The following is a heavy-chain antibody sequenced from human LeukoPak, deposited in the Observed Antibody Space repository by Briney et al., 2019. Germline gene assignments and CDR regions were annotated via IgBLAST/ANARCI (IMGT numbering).Heavy chain of an antibody. Sequence: WASVKVSCKASGYTFTGYYMHWVRQAPGQGLEWMGWISAYNGNTNYAQKLQGRVTMTTDTSTSTAYMELRSLRSDDTAVYYCARAAPKTKYGDYGSYWGQGTLVTVSS. CDR1: GYTFTGYY. CDR2: ISAYNGNT. D-gene: IGHD4-17*01. CDR3: ARAAPKTKYGDYGSY. V-gene: IGHV1-18*04. J-gene: IGHJ4*02.